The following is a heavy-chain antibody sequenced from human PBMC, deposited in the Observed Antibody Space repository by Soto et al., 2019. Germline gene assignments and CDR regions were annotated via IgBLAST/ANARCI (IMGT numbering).Heavy chain of an antibody. CDR3: AREDPMDV. J-gene: IGHJ6*02. CDR2: IWSAGLI. V-gene: IGHV3-53*02. CDR1: GFTVSSKY. Sequence: DVQLVETGGELVQPGGSLRLSCAASGFTVSSKYMSWVRQAPGKGLEWVSVIWSAGLIYYADSVRGRFTISRDISKNILYLEMTSLRADDTAVYYCAREDPMDVWGQGTPVTVSS.